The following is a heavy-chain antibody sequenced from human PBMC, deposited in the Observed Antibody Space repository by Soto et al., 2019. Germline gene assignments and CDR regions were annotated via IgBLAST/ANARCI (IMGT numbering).Heavy chain of an antibody. J-gene: IGHJ4*02. CDR2: ISSSSSYT. Sequence: SLRLSCAASGFTFSSYSMNWVRQAPGKGLEWVSSISSSSSYTYYADSVKGRFTISRDNAENSLYLQMNSLRAEDTAVYYCARGPWLQSSDYWGQGTLVTVSS. V-gene: IGHV3-21*01. CDR3: ARGPWLQSSDY. D-gene: IGHD5-12*01. CDR1: GFTFSSYS.